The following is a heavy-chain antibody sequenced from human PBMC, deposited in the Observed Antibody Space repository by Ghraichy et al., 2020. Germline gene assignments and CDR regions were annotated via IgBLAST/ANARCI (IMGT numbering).Heavy chain of an antibody. V-gene: IGHV3-74*03. J-gene: IGHJ3*02. CDR1: GFSFSSYW. CDR2: INSDGIST. Sequence: GGSLRLSCAASGFSFSSYWMHWVRQAPGKGLVWVSRINSDGISTKYADSVKGRFTISRDNAKNTLYLQMNSLRDEDSAVYYCAREERSGVVDNAFNIWGRGTMVTVS. D-gene: IGHD2-15*01. CDR3: AREERSGVVDNAFNI.